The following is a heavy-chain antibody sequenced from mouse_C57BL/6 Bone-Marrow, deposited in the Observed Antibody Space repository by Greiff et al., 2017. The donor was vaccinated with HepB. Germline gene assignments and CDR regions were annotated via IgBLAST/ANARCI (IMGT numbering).Heavy chain of an antibody. J-gene: IGHJ1*03. CDR2: INPSTGGT. CDR3: ASRFYYGSSHWYFDV. Sequence: VQLQQSGPELVKPGASVKISCKASGYSFTGYYMNWVKQSPEKSLEWIGDINPSTGGTTYNQKFKAKATLTVDKSSSTAYMQLKSLTSEDSAVYYCASRFYYGSSHWYFDVWGTGTTVTVSS. D-gene: IGHD1-1*01. V-gene: IGHV1-42*01. CDR1: GYSFTGYY.